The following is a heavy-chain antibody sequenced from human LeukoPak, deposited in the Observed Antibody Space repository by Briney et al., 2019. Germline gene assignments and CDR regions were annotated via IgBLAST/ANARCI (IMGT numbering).Heavy chain of an antibody. J-gene: IGHJ4*02. CDR1: GGSISSSSYY. V-gene: IGHV4-39*01. D-gene: IGHD6-13*01. CDR3: ARHKQQLIPFDY. Sequence: SETLSLTCTVSGGSISSSSYYWGWIRQPPGKGREWIGSIYYSGSTYYNPSLKSRVTISVDTSKNQFSLKLSSVTAADTAVYYCARHKQQLIPFDYWGQGTLVTVSS. CDR2: IYYSGST.